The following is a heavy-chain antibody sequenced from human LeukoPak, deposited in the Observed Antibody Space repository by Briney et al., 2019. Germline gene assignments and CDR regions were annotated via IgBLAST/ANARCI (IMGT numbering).Heavy chain of an antibody. V-gene: IGHV3-23*01. CDR3: AKDSDFWSGSPYYFDY. CDR2: ISGSGGST. J-gene: IGHJ4*02. CDR1: GFTFSSYA. Sequence: GGSLRLSCAASGFTFSSYAMSWVRQAPGKGLEWVSAISGSGGSTYYADSVKGRFTISRDNAKNTLYMQMNSLRAEDTAVYYCAKDSDFWSGSPYYFDYWGQGTLVTVSS. D-gene: IGHD3-3*01.